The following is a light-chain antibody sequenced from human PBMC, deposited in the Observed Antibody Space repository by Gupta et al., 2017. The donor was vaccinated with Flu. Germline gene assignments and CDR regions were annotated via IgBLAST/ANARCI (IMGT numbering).Light chain of an antibody. J-gene: IGLJ2*01. CDR1: NSDIGAYNY. CDR2: EVS. Sequence: QSALTLPAPVSGSPGQSIAIACTGTNSDIGAYNYVSWYQQHPGKAPKLMIYEVSNRPSGVSTRFSGSKSGNTASLTISGLQAEDEDDDYCGSYGAVGVFGGGTKVTVL. V-gene: IGLV2-14*01. CDR3: GSYGAVGV.